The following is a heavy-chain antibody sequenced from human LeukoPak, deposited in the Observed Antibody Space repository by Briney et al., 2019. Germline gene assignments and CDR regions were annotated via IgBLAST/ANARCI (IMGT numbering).Heavy chain of an antibody. V-gene: IGHV4-59*01. D-gene: IGHD5-12*01. CDR2: IYYSGST. J-gene: IGHJ3*02. CDR1: GVTFSSYW. Sequence: PGGSLRLSCAASGVTFSSYWMSWVRQAPGKGQGWIGYIYYSGSTNYNPSLKSRVTISVDTSKNQFSLKLSSVTAADTAVYYCARARVATEGAFDIWGQGTMVTVSS. CDR3: ARARVATEGAFDI.